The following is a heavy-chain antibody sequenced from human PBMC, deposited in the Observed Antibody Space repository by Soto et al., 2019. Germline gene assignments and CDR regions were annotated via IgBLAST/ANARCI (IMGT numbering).Heavy chain of an antibody. J-gene: IGHJ6*03. V-gene: IGHV3-30*03. CDR1: GFTFSSYG. CDR2: LSYDGSNK. CDR3: ATVGTTDYYYMDV. Sequence: QVQLVESGGGVVQPGRSLRLSCAASGFTFSSYGMHWVRQAPGKGLEWVAVLSYDGSNKYYADSVKGRFTISRDNSKNTLYLQMNSLRAEDTAVYYCATVGTTDYYYMDVWGKGTTVTVSS. D-gene: IGHD1-7*01.